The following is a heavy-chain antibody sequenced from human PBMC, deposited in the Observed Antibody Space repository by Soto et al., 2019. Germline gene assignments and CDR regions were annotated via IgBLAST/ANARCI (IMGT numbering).Heavy chain of an antibody. Sequence: ASVKVSCKASGGTFSSYAISWVRQAPGQGLEWMGGIIPIFGTADYAQKFQGRVTITADKSTSTAYMELSSLRSEDTAVYYCARDMVRGDRYYYSYGMDVWGQGTKVTVSS. V-gene: IGHV1-69*06. CDR2: IIPIFGTA. CDR1: GGTFSSYA. J-gene: IGHJ6*02. CDR3: ARDMVRGDRYYYSYGMDV. D-gene: IGHD3-10*01.